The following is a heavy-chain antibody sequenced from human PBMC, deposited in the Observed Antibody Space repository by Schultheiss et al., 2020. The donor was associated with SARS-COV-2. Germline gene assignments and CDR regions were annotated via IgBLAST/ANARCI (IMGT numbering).Heavy chain of an antibody. CDR3: ARALPYDAFDI. CDR1: GGSVSSGSYY. J-gene: IGHJ3*02. V-gene: IGHV4-61*01. Sequence: SQTLSLTCTVSGGSVSSGSYYWSWIRQSPGKGLEWIGYIYYSGSTNYNPSLKSRVTISVDTSKNQFSLKLSSVTAADTAVYYCARALPYDAFDIWGQGTMVTVSS. CDR2: IYYSGST. D-gene: IGHD5/OR15-5a*01.